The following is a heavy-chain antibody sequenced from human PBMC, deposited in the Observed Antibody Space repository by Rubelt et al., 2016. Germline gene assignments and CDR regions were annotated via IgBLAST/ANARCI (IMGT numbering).Heavy chain of an antibody. CDR3: ARTDGGYSGYDFDY. CDR1: GGSISSYY. V-gene: IGHV4-59*12. Sequence: QMQLQESGPGLVKPSETLSLTCTVSGGSISSYYWSWIRQPPGKGLEWIGYIYYSGSTNYNPSLKSRVTISVDTSKNQFSLKLSSVTAADTAVYYCARTDGGYSGYDFDYWGQGTLVTVSS. D-gene: IGHD5-12*01. J-gene: IGHJ4*02. CDR2: IYYSGST.